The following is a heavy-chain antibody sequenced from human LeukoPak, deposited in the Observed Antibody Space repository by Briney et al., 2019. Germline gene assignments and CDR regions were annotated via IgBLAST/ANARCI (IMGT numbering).Heavy chain of an antibody. D-gene: IGHD3-10*01. CDR1: GYTFSDYA. Sequence: GASVKVSCKASGYTFSDYAMHWVRQAPGQRFEWMGWIDAGNGDTRYSQKSQGRVTITRDTSASTAYMELSSLRSEDTAVYYCAGSQSDAFDIWGQGTMVAVSS. CDR2: IDAGNGDT. J-gene: IGHJ3*02. CDR3: AGSQSDAFDI. V-gene: IGHV1-3*01.